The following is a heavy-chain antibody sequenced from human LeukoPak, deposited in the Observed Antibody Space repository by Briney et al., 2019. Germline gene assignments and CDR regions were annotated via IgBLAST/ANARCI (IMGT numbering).Heavy chain of an antibody. V-gene: IGHV4-59*01. CDR1: GGSISTYY. CDR3: ARGGDYGDLYFDY. D-gene: IGHD4-17*01. J-gene: IGHJ4*02. Sequence: SETLSLTCTFSGGSISTYYWSWIRQPPGKGLEWIGYIYYSGSTNYNPSLKSRVTISVDTSKNQFSLKLSSVTAADAAVYYCARGGDYGDLYFDYWGQGTLVTVSS. CDR2: IYYSGST.